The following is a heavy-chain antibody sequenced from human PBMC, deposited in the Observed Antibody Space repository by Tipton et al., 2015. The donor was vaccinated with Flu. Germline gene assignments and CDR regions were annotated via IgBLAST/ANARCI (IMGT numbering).Heavy chain of an antibody. CDR1: NGSISSSSW. Sequence: SLRLSCTVSNGSISSSSWWTWVRQSPGKGLEWIGNIHRSGTTYYNPSLKSRVTISMDASKSQFTLRLSSVTAADTALYYCARRDYSNYVSEPKNWFDPWGQGTLVTVSS. D-gene: IGHD4-11*01. CDR2: IHRSGTT. V-gene: IGHV4-4*02. J-gene: IGHJ5*02. CDR3: ARRDYSNYVSEPKNWFDP.